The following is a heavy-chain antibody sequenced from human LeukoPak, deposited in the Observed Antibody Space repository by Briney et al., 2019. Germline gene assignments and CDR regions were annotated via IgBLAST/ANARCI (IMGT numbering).Heavy chain of an antibody. CDR2: IYYSGST. V-gene: IGHV4-59*08. Sequence: SETLSLTCTVSGGSISSYYWSWIRQPPGKGLEWIGYIYYSGSTNYNPSLKSRVTISVDTSKNQFSLKLSSVTAADTAVYYCARHRRGIAAEDLDYWGQGTLVTVSS. CDR3: ARHRRGIAAEDLDY. D-gene: IGHD6-13*01. CDR1: GGSISSYY. J-gene: IGHJ4*02.